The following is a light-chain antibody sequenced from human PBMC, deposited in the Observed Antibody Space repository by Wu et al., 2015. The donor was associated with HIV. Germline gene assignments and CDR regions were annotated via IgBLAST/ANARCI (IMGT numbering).Light chain of an antibody. J-gene: IGKJ2*01. CDR1: QSVGVW. CDR3: QQYGSSPYT. CDR2: KAS. Sequence: DIQMTQSPSTLSASVGDRVTITCRASQSVGVWLAWYQQKPGKAPKLLIYKASNLERGVPSRFSASGSGTEFTLSISSLQPDDFAVYYCQQYGSSPYTFGQGTKLEIK. V-gene: IGKV1-5*03.